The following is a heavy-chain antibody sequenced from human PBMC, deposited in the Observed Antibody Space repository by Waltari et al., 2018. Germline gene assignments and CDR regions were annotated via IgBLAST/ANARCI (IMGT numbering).Heavy chain of an antibody. J-gene: IGHJ4*02. Sequence: EMQLVESGGGLVQPGGSLRLSCAASGFTFSNYWMNWVRQAPGKGREWVANIKKEGSETNYVDSVKGRFTISRDNAKNSLFLQMNSLSAGDTAVYFCATSYHLGGQGTLVTVSA. CDR3: ATSYHL. V-gene: IGHV3-7*01. CDR1: GFTFSNYW. D-gene: IGHD3-3*02. CDR2: IKKEGSET.